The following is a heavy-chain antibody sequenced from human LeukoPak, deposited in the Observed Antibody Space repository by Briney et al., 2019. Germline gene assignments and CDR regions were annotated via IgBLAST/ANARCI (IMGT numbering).Heavy chain of an antibody. V-gene: IGHV3-23*01. J-gene: IGHJ4*02. CDR2: INDSGDRT. CDR1: GFTFSGYA. CDR3: AKKRVAVTGTHYFDN. D-gene: IGHD6-19*01. Sequence: GGSLRLSCAASGFTFSGYAMSWVRQAPGKGLEWVSGINDSGDRTDYADSVKGRFTISRDKSKNTLYLQVNSLRAEDTAVYYRAKKRVAVTGTHYFDNWGQGTLVTVSS.